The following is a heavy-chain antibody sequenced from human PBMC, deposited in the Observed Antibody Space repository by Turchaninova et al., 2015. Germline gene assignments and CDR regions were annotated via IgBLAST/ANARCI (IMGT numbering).Heavy chain of an antibody. J-gene: IGHJ2*01. CDR1: GFTLRYYG. V-gene: IGHV3-23*01. Sequence: HXLEXXXGVXXXGGXXGLCCGACGFTLRYYGIAWFRQAPGNVLEWVSNIIDSGTNTYYADSVKGRFTVSRDNSNNTLYLQIDSLRAEDTAFYFCAKRLIVERPHYWFFDLWGRGTLVTVSS. D-gene: IGHD1-26*01. CDR2: IIDSGTNT. CDR3: AKRLIVERPHYWFFDL.